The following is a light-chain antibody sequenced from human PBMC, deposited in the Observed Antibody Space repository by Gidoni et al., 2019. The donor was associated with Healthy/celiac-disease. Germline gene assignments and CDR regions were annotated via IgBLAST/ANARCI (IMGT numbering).Light chain of an antibody. CDR1: QSVLYSSNNKNY. CDR3: QQYYSTPLT. J-gene: IGKJ4*01. Sequence: IVITQSPGSLAVSLGERATINCKSSQSVLYSSNNKNYLAWYQQKPGQPPKLLIYWASTRESGVPDRFSGSGSGTDFTLTISSLQAEDVAVYYCQQYYSTPLTFGGGTKVEIK. CDR2: WAS. V-gene: IGKV4-1*01.